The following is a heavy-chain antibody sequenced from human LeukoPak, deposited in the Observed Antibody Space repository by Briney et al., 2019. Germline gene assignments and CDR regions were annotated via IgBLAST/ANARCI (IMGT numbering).Heavy chain of an antibody. D-gene: IGHD7-27*01. V-gene: IGHV3-33*01. Sequence: GGSQRLSCAASGFTFSNYGMHWVRQAPGKGLEWVALIWYDGNNKYYADSVKGRFTVSRDNSKNTLYLQMNSLRAEDTAVYYCARDLAAGEHFYFDLWGRGALVTVSS. CDR3: ARDLAAGEHFYFDL. J-gene: IGHJ2*01. CDR2: IWYDGNNK. CDR1: GFTFSNYG.